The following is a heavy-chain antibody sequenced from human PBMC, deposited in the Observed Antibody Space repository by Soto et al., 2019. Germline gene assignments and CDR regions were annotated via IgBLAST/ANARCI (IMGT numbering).Heavy chain of an antibody. CDR1: GYTFTSYG. V-gene: IGHV1-18*01. D-gene: IGHD1-20*01. J-gene: IGHJ4*02. CDR3: ARVALSGILLGGVDS. CDR2: ISAYNGNT. Sequence: ASVKVSCKASGYTFTSYGISWVRQAPGQGLEWMGWISAYNGNTNYAQKLQGRVTMTTDTSTSTAYMELRGLRSDDTAVYYCARVALSGILLGGVDSWGQGTLVTVSS.